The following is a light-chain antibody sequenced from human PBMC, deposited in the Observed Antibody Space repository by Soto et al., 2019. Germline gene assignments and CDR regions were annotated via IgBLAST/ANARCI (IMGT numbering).Light chain of an antibody. CDR3: QQYYNSPLT. Sequence: DIVMTQSPDSLAVSLGERATINCKSSQSVLYSSNNKNYSNNKNYLAWYQQKPGQPPKLLIYWASTRESGVPDRSSGSGSGTDFTLTISSLQAEDVAVYYCQQYYNSPLTFGQGTKVEIK. V-gene: IGKV4-1*01. CDR1: QSVLYSSNNKNYSNNKNY. J-gene: IGKJ1*01. CDR2: WAS.